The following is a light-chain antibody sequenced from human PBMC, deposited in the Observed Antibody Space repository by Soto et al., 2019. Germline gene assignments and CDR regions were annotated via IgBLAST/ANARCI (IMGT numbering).Light chain of an antibody. V-gene: IGLV1-51*01. CDR3: GSWDSSLTSVV. J-gene: IGLJ2*01. Sequence: QSVLTQPPSVSAAPGQKVTISCSGSSSNIGNNFVSWYQQLPGTAPTLLIYDNDNRPSGIPDRFSGSKSGTSATLDITGLQTGDEADYYCGSWDSSLTSVVFGGGTKLTVL. CDR2: DND. CDR1: SSNIGNNF.